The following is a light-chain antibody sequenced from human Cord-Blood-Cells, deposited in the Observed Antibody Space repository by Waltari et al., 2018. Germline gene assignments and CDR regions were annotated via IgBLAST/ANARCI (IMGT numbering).Light chain of an antibody. J-gene: IGLJ3*02. CDR1: SSDVGSYNL. CDR3: CSYAGSSNWV. CDR2: EGS. Sequence: QSALTQPASVSGSPGQSITISCTGTSSDVGSYNLVSWYQQHPGKAPKLMIYEGSKRPQVVSNRVSGSKSGNTASLTSAGLQAKDEADYYCCSYAGSSNWVFGGGTKLTVL. V-gene: IGLV2-23*01.